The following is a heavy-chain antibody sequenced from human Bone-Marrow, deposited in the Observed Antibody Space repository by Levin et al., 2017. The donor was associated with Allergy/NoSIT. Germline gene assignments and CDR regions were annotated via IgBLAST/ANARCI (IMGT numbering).Heavy chain of an antibody. CDR1: SYSISSRSYY. CDR3: ARQTAAVTSQGAFDL. J-gene: IGHJ4*02. D-gene: IGHD6-13*01. Sequence: SCDVSSYSISSRSYYWGWLRQPPGKGLEWIGSIYYSGSTFSNPSLKSRVTISVDPSRHHFSLKLTSVTVADTAIYYCARQTAAVTSQGAFDLWGQGNLVTVSS. V-gene: IGHV4-39*01. CDR2: IYYSGST.